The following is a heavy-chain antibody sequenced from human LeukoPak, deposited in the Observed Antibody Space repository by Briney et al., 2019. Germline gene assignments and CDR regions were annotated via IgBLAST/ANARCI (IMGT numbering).Heavy chain of an antibody. D-gene: IGHD6-13*01. J-gene: IGHJ5*02. Sequence: ASVNVSCKSTGYTFTGYYMHWLRPAAGQGLAWMGWINPNSGGTNYAQKFQGRVTMTRDTSISTAYMELSRLRSDDTAVYYCARDSSSWYNNWFDPWGQGTLVTVSS. CDR2: INPNSGGT. V-gene: IGHV1-2*02. CDR1: GYTFTGYY. CDR3: ARDSSSWYNNWFDP.